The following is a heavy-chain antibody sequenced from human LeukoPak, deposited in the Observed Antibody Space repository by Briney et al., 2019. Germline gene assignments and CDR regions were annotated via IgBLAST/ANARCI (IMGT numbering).Heavy chain of an antibody. CDR3: ARLFNRYYDSSGYYYDDY. D-gene: IGHD3-22*01. Sequence: PSETLSLTCTVSGGSISSSSYYWGWLRQPPGKGLEWIGSIYYSGSTYYNPSLKSRVTISVDTSKNQFSLKLSSVTAADTAVYYCARLFNRYYDSSGYYYDDYWGQGTLVTVSS. V-gene: IGHV4-39*01. CDR1: GGSISSSSYY. J-gene: IGHJ4*02. CDR2: IYYSGST.